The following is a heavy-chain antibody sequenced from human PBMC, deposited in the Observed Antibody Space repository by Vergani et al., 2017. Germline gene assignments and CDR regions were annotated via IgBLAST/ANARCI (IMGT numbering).Heavy chain of an antibody. Sequence: QVQLVESGGGVVQPGRSLRLSCAASGFTFSSYAMHWVRQAPGKGLEWVAVISYDGSNKYYADSVKGRFTISRDNSKNTLYLQMNSLRAEDTAVYYCARVPSGPTYYDFWSGYLKTEVGAFDIWGQGTMVTVSS. CDR3: ARVPSGPTYYDFWSGYLKTEVGAFDI. J-gene: IGHJ3*02. D-gene: IGHD3-3*01. CDR1: GFTFSSYA. CDR2: ISYDGSNK. V-gene: IGHV3-30-3*01.